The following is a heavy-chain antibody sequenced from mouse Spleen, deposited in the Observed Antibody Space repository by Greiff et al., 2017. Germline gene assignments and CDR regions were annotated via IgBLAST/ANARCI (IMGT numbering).Heavy chain of an antibody. CDR2: ISSGSSTI. J-gene: IGHJ3*01. Sequence: EVQLVESGGGLVKPGGSLKLSCAASGFTFSDYGMHWVRQAPEKGLEWVAYISSGSSTIYYADTVKGRFTISRDNAKNTLFLQMTSLRSEDTAMYYCASPLYYDYDTSFAYWGQGTLVTVSA. V-gene: IGHV5-17*01. CDR3: ASPLYYDYDTSFAY. D-gene: IGHD2-4*01. CDR1: GFTFSDYG.